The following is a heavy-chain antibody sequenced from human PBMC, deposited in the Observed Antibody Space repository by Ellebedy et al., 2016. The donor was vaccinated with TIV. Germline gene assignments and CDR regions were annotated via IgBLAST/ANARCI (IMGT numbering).Heavy chain of an antibody. CDR3: ARVRFGDTAVDY. J-gene: IGHJ4*03. D-gene: IGHD2-21*02. CDR1: RFTLSSYD. CDR2: IGTAGDT. V-gene: IGHV3-13*01. Sequence: GGSLRLSCAASRFTLSSYDMHWVRQGTGQGLEWVSAIGTAGDTYYPGSVKGRFTISRENAKNSLYLQMNSLRAEDTAVYYCARVRFGDTAVDYWGQGTLVTVSS.